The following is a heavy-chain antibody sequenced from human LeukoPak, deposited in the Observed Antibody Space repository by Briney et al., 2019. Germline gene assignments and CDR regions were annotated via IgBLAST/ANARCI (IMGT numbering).Heavy chain of an antibody. CDR1: GGSVSSTTNY. D-gene: IGHD1-14*01. J-gene: IGHJ4*02. V-gene: IGHV4-61*01. CDR3: ASLLGPWYIDF. CDR2: MHYSGST. Sequence: SETLSLTCTVSGGSVSSTTNYWSWVRQPPGKGPEWIGYMHYSGSTNYSPSLKSRVTISLDTSKNQFSLNLSSVTAADTAVYYCASLLGPWYIDFWGQGILVTVSS.